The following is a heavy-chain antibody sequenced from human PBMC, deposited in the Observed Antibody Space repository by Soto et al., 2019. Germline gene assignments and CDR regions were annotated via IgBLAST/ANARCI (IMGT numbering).Heavy chain of an antibody. CDR2: LNPSGGSP. D-gene: IGHD6-6*01. V-gene: IGHV1-46*04. J-gene: IGHJ4*02. CDR1: GYTFTDYY. Sequence: QVQLVQSGAEVKKPGASVKVSCKASGYTFTDYYIHWVRHAPGQRLEWMGILNPSGGSPSHAQKLQGRVTMTRDTSTSTVYMELSSLRSADTAVYYCASDASSSPTNYFDYWGQGTLVTVSS. CDR3: ASDASSSPTNYFDY.